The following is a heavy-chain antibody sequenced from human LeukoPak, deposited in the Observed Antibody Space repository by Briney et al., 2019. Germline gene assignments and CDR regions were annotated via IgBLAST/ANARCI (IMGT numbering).Heavy chain of an antibody. CDR2: ISYDGIIE. CDR3: AKDIRWASFES. V-gene: IGHV3-30*04. CDR1: GFAFSSFA. Sequence: PGGSLRLSCAASGFAFSSFAMHWVRQAPGKGLEWVSLISYDGIIEDYSDSVKGRFTISRDNFKNTLYLQMSSLRAEDTAVYYCAKDIRWASFESWGQGTLVTVSS. D-gene: IGHD3-16*01. J-gene: IGHJ4*02.